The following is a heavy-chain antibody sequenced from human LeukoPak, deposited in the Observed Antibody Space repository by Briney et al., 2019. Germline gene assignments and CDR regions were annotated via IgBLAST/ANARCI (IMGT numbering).Heavy chain of an antibody. CDR3: ARENAYGSGSYYNGDSWFDP. Sequence: PSETLSLTCTVSGGSISSYCWSWIRQPAGKGLEWIGRIYTSGSTNYNPSLKSRVTMSVDTSKNQFSLKLSSVTAADTAVYYCARENAYGSGSYYNGDSWFDPWGQGTLVTVSS. CDR2: IYTSGST. V-gene: IGHV4-4*07. CDR1: GGSISSYC. J-gene: IGHJ5*02. D-gene: IGHD3-10*01.